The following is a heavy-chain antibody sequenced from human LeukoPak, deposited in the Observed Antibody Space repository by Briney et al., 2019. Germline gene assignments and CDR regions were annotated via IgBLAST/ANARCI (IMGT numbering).Heavy chain of an antibody. J-gene: IGHJ4*02. Sequence: PSETLSLTCAVYGGSFSGYYWTWIRQPPGKGLEWIGEINHSGSTNYNPSLKSRVTISVDTSKNQFSLKLSSVTAAHTAVYYCARSGYGGVRGATFDYWGQGTLVTVSS. D-gene: IGHD3-10*01. CDR3: ARSGYGGVRGATFDY. V-gene: IGHV4-34*01. CDR2: INHSGST. CDR1: GGSFSGYY.